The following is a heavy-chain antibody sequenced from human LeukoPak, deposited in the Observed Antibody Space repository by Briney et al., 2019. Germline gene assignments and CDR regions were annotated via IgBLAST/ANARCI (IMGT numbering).Heavy chain of an antibody. CDR2: ISGSGGST. Sequence: GGSLRLSCAAAGFTFSSYAMSWVRQAPGKGLEWVSAISGSGGSTYYADPVKGRFTISRDNSKNTLYLQMNSLRAEDTAVYHCAKGWELLPQNDAFDIWGQGTIVTVSS. D-gene: IGHD1-26*01. CDR1: GFTFSSYA. V-gene: IGHV3-23*01. J-gene: IGHJ3*02. CDR3: AKGWELLPQNDAFDI.